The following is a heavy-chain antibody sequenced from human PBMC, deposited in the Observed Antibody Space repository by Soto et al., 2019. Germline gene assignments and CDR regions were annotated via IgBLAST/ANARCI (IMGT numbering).Heavy chain of an antibody. CDR1: GGTFSTSS. CDR3: AGGHEYGGNSDAFDI. CDR2: ILPVFGTA. Sequence: QVHLVQSGAEVKKPGSSVKVSCKASGGTFSTSSINWLRQAPGQRPEWMGNILPVFGTADYAQKVRDRVAITADKSTNTAYMELRSLFSGDAAVCYCAGGHEYGGNSDAFDIWGQGTVVTVSS. V-gene: IGHV1-69*14. D-gene: IGHD4-17*01. J-gene: IGHJ3*02.